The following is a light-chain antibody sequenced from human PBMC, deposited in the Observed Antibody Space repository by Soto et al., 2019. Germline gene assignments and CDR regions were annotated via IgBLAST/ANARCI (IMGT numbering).Light chain of an antibody. Sequence: QSALTQPASVSGSPGQSITISCTGTSSDVGSYNYVSWYQQHPGKAPKLMIFEVSDRPSGISSRSSGSTSGNTASLTISGLQAEEEDDYYCISSTSSSTLFGTGTQLTVL. CDR3: ISSTSSSTL. CDR1: SSDVGSYNY. CDR2: EVS. J-gene: IGLJ1*01. V-gene: IGLV2-14*01.